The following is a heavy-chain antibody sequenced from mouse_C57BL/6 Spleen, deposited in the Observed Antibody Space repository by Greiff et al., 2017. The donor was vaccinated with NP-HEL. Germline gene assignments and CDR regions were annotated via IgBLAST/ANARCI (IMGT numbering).Heavy chain of an antibody. CDR3: TRDPDPYYFDY. CDR1: GFTFSSYA. J-gene: IGHJ2*01. Sequence: EVKLMESGEGLVKPGGSLKLSCAASGFTFSSYAMSWVRQTPEKRLEWVAYISSGGDYIYYADTVKGRFTISRDNARNTLYLQMSSLKSEDTAMYYCTRDPDPYYFDYWGQGTTLTVSS. V-gene: IGHV5-9-1*02. CDR2: ISSGGDYI.